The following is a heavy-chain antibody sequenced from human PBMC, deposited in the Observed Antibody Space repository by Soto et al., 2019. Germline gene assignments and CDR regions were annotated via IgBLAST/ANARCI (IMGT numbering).Heavy chain of an antibody. J-gene: IGHJ4*02. CDR1: KFTFSTYA. CDR3: AKDPNGDYLGAFDS. CDR2: ISVGGGIT. V-gene: IGHV3-23*01. Sequence: EVQLLESVGGLVRPEGSLRLSCGGSKFTFSTYAMTWVRQAPGKGLEWVSGISVGGGITKYADSVKGRFTISRDNSKNTLYLQMNSLRAEDTAIYYCAKDPNGDYLGAFDSWGQGTLVTVSS. D-gene: IGHD4-17*01.